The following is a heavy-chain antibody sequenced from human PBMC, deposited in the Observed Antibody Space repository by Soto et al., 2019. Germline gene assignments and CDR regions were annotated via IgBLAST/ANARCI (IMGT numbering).Heavy chain of an antibody. CDR1: GYTFTTYY. J-gene: IGHJ3*02. Sequence: GASVKVSCKASGYTFTTYYMHWVRQAPGQGLEWMGIINPSGGSTSYAQKLQGRVTMTTDTSTSTAYMELRSLRSDDTAVYYCARRTAAGTAFDIWGQGTMVTVSS. V-gene: IGHV1-46*01. CDR2: INPSGGST. CDR3: ARRTAAGTAFDI. D-gene: IGHD6-13*01.